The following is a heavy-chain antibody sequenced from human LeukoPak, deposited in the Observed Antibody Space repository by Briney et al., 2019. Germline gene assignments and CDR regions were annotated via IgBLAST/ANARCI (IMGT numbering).Heavy chain of an antibody. CDR3: ARTLLTGFYMPPGY. Sequence: ASVKVSCKASGYTFSNYYIHWVRQAPGQGLEWMGKINPTDDDITYAQKFQDRVTMTSDTSTSAVYMELSSPRSEDTAVYYCARTLLTGFYMPPGYWGQGSLVTVSS. J-gene: IGHJ4*02. CDR1: GYTFSNYY. CDR2: INPTDDDI. D-gene: IGHD3-9*01. V-gene: IGHV1-46*01.